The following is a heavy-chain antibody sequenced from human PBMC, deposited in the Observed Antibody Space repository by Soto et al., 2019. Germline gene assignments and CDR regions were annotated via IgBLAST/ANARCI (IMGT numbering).Heavy chain of an antibody. J-gene: IGHJ3*02. CDR2: IGSRTSDI. V-gene: IGHV3-21*01. D-gene: IGHD3-22*01. Sequence: VGSLRLSCASYVFTLSRHTMNWVRHSPGKGLEWVSFIGSRTSDIYYADSVKGRFTISRDNAKNSLYLDLTRLRAEDTAVYFCVRDYYDTSGYPNTFDMWGQGTMVIVSS. CDR3: VRDYYDTSGYPNTFDM. CDR1: VFTLSRHT.